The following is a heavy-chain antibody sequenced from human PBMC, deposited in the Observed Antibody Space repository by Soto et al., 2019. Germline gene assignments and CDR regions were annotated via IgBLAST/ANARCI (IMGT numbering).Heavy chain of an antibody. Sequence: QVQLVESGGGVVQPGRSLRLSCAASGFSFSSHGMHWVRQAPGKGLEWVAIISYDGSNKYYADSVKGRFTVSRDNSKNTLYLQVNSLRAEDTAVYYCAKGAAVRIDFWGQGTLVTVSS. CDR3: AKGAAVRIDF. D-gene: IGHD6-13*01. V-gene: IGHV3-30*18. CDR1: GFSFSSHG. J-gene: IGHJ4*02. CDR2: ISYDGSNK.